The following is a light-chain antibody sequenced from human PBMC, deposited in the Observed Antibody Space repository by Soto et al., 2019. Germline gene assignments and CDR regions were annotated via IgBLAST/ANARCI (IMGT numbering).Light chain of an antibody. Sequence: QSALTQPRSVSGSPGQSLTISCAGTSSDVGGYRYLSWYQQHPGKAPKLMIYDVSKRPSGVPDRFSGSKSGNTASLTISGLQADDEADYYCCSYAGSYTGVFGGGTKLTVL. CDR3: CSYAGSYTGV. J-gene: IGLJ3*02. CDR1: SSDVGGYRY. V-gene: IGLV2-11*01. CDR2: DVS.